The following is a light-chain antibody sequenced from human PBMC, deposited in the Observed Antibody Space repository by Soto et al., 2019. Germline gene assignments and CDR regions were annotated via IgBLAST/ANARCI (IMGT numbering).Light chain of an antibody. CDR2: GAS. V-gene: IGKV3-15*01. CDR1: QSVSSN. CDR3: QQYNNWPLT. J-gene: IGKJ4*01. Sequence: EIVITQSPATLSVSPGERATLSCSASQSVSSNLAWYQQKPGQAPRLLIYGASTRATGIPARFSGSGFGTEFTLTISSLQSEDFAVYYCQQYNNWPLTFGGGTKVDIK.